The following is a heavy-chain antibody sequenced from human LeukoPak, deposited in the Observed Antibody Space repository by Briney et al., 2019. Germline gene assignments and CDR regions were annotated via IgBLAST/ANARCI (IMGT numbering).Heavy chain of an antibody. CDR1: GFTFSSYG. Sequence: GGSLRLSCAASGFTFSSYGMHWVRQAPGKGLEWVAVISYDGSNKYYADSVKGRFTISRDNSKNTLYLQMNSLRAEDTAVYYCAKERSMEEWLVPYYFDYWGQGTLVTVSS. V-gene: IGHV3-30*18. CDR3: AKERSMEEWLVPYYFDY. D-gene: IGHD6-19*01. J-gene: IGHJ4*02. CDR2: ISYDGSNK.